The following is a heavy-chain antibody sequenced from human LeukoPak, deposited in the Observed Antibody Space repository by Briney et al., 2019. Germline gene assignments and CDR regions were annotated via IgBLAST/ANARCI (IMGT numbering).Heavy chain of an antibody. D-gene: IGHD3-22*01. CDR2: INPSGGST. J-gene: IGHJ4*02. V-gene: IGHV1-46*01. CDR1: GYTCTSYY. Sequence: ASVKVSCKASGYTCTSYYMHWVRQAPGQGLEWMGIINPSGGSTSYAQKFQGRVTMTRDTSTSTVYMELSSLRSEDTAVYYCARSLYYYDSSGYLDYWGQGTLVTVSS. CDR3: ARSLYYYDSSGYLDY.